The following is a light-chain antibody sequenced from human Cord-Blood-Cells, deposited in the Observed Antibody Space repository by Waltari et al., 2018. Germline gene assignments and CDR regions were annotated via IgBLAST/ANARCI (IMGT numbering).Light chain of an antibody. V-gene: IGLV2-23*01. CDR2: EGS. Sequence: QSALTQPASVSGSPGQSIPISCTGTSSSVGSYNLVSWYQQHPGKAPKLRSYEGSKRPSGVSNRFSGSKSGNTASLTISGLQAEDEADYYCCSYAGSSTYVFGTGTKVTVL. CDR1: SSSVGSYNL. J-gene: IGLJ1*01. CDR3: CSYAGSSTYV.